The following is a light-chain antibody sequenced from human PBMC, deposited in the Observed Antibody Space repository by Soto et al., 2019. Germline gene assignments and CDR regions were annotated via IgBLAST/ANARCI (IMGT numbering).Light chain of an antibody. J-gene: IGKJ1*01. CDR3: QHYNSYSEA. CDR2: NAS. Sequence: DSQMTQSPHTLSGSVGDRVTITCRASQTISSWLSWYQQKPGKAPKLLIYNASTLKSGVPSRFSGSGSGTEFTLTISSLQPDDFAPYYCQHYNSYSEAFGQGTKVDI. CDR1: QTISSW. V-gene: IGKV1-5*03.